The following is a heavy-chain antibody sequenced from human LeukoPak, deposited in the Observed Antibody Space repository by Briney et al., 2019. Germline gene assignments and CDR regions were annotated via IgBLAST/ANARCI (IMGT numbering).Heavy chain of an antibody. CDR1: GFIFDDYA. CDR2: ISWNSGRT. V-gene: IGHV3-9*03. J-gene: IGHJ4*02. CDR3: TKDIGYTSGKGFDY. D-gene: IGHD6-19*01. Sequence: GGSLRLSCAASGFIFDDYAMHWVRRAPGKGLEWVSGISWNSGRTDYADSVKGRFTISRDNAKNFLYLQMNSLRSEDMALYYCTKDIGYTSGKGFDYWGQGTLVTVSS.